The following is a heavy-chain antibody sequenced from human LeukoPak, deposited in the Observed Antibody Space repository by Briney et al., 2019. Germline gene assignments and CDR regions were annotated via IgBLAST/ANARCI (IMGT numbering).Heavy chain of an antibody. J-gene: IGHJ3*02. CDR3: ARAWDFVVGAFDI. CDR1: GFTFSGYW. V-gene: IGHV3-53*01. D-gene: IGHD2-15*01. CDR2: IYSGGDT. Sequence: PGGSLRLSCAASGFTFSGYWMTWVGQAPGRGLEWVSIIYSGGDTYYADSVRGRFTVSRDDSKNILYLEMNSLRGDDTGIYYCARAWDFVVGAFDIWGQGTVVTVSS.